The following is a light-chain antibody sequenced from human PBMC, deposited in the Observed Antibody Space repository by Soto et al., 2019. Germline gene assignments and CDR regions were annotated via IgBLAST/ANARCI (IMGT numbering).Light chain of an antibody. CDR2: GAT. CDR3: QQYNNWPRT. V-gene: IGKV3-15*01. Sequence: EIVMTQSPATLSMSPGATATLFCRASQSLSSKLAWYLGKPGQAPRLLIHGATTRATGIPARFSGSGSGTEFTLTISSLQSEDFAVYYCQQYNNWPRTFGQGTKVDIK. CDR1: QSLSSK. J-gene: IGKJ1*01.